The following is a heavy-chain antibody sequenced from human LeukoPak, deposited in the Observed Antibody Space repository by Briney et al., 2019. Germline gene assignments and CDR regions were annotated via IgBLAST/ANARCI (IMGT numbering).Heavy chain of an antibody. CDR2: ISAYNGNT. CDR3: ARVRRYCSSTSCYAPLFDY. V-gene: IGHV1-18*01. J-gene: IGHJ4*02. CDR1: GYTFTSYG. D-gene: IGHD2-2*01. Sequence: GASVKVSCKASGYTFTSYGISWVRQAPGQGLEWMGWISAYNGNTNYAQKLQGRVTMTTDTSTSTAYIELRSLRSDDTAVYYCARVRRYCSSTSCYAPLFDYWGQGTLVTVSS.